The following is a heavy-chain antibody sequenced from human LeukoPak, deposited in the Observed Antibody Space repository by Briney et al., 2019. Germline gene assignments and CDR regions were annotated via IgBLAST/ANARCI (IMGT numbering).Heavy chain of an antibody. D-gene: IGHD6-19*01. J-gene: IGHJ4*02. V-gene: IGHV4-61*05. CDR1: GGSISSSSYY. Sequence: SETLSLTCTVSGGSISSSSYYWGWIRQPPGKGLEWIGYIYYSGSTNYNPSLKSRVTISVDTSKNQFSLKLSSVTAADTAVYYCARGTIAVAGTLYWGQGTLVTVSS. CDR2: IYYSGST. CDR3: ARGTIAVAGTLY.